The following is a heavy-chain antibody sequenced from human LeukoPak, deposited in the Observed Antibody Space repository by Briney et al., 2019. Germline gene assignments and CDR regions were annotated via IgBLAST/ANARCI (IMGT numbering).Heavy chain of an antibody. J-gene: IGHJ4*02. CDR3: ARFYCSGGSCYSRGIDY. V-gene: IGHV5-51*01. Sequence: GESLKTSCKGSGYSFTSYWIGWVRQIPGKGLEWMGIIYPGDSDTRYSPSFQGQVTISADTSISTAYLQWSSLKAADTAMYYCARFYCSGGSCYSRGIDYWGQGTLVTVSS. CDR1: GYSFTSYW. CDR2: IYPGDSDT. D-gene: IGHD2-15*01.